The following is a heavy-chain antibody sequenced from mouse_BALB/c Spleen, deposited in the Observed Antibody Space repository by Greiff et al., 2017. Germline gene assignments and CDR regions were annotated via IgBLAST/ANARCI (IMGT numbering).Heavy chain of an antibody. Sequence: EVQLVESGGGLVKPGGSLKLSCAASGFTFSSYAMSWVRQTPEKRLEWVASISSGGSTYYPDSVKGRFTISRDNARNILYLQMSSLRSEDTAMYYCARDQALYYGSSYDYWGQGTTLTVSS. D-gene: IGHD1-1*01. CDR2: ISSGGST. CDR1: GFTFSSYA. V-gene: IGHV5-6-5*01. CDR3: ARDQALYYGSSYDY. J-gene: IGHJ2*01.